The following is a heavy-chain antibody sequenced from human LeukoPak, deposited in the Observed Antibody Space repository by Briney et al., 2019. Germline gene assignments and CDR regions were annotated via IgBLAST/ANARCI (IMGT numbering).Heavy chain of an antibody. Sequence: PSETLSLTCAVYGGSFSGYYWSWIRQPPGKGLEWIGEINHSGSTNYNPSLKSRVTISVDTSKNQFSLKLSSVTAADTAVYFCVRVGVVVAATRWTTPQRSYYFDYWGQGTLVTVSS. J-gene: IGHJ4*02. V-gene: IGHV4-34*01. CDR3: VRVGVVVAATRWTTPQRSYYFDY. CDR2: INHSGST. D-gene: IGHD2-15*01. CDR1: GGSFSGYY.